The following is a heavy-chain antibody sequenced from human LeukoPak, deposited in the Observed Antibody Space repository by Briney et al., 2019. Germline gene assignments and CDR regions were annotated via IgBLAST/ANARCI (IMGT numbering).Heavy chain of an antibody. Sequence: GRCVRLSCAASGFSFSRYGMHWARQAPGKGLEWVAVIWFDGSDKYYADSVKGRFTISRDNSKNTLYEQMNSLRAEDTAVYYCARGAAVAGTMRAFDIWGQETIVSVSS. V-gene: IGHV3-33*01. D-gene: IGHD6-19*01. CDR2: IWFDGSDK. J-gene: IGHJ3*02. CDR1: GFSFSRYG. CDR3: ARGAAVAGTMRAFDI.